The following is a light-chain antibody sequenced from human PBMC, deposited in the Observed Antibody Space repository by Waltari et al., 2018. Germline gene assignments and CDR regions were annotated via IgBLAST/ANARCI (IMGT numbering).Light chain of an antibody. V-gene: IGKV3-20*01. CDR2: GTS. CDR3: QHYDSSSVT. J-gene: IGKJ2*01. Sequence: EIVLTQSPGTLSLSPGERAPLPCRASQSVSSNYLAWYQQKPGQAPRLLIYGTSSRATGIPDRFSGGGSGTDFTLTISRLEPEDFAMYFCQHYDSSSVTFGQGTKLEIK. CDR1: QSVSSNY.